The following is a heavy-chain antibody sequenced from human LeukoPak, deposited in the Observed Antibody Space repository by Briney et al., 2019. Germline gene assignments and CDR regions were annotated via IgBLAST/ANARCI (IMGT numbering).Heavy chain of an antibody. Sequence: PSGTLSLTCAVSGGSISSSNWWSWVRQPPGKGLEWIGEIYHSGSTNYNPSLKSRVTISVDKSKNQFSLKLSSVTAADTAVYFCARLTRGQQLVEGIYYYYMDVWGKGTTVTISS. D-gene: IGHD6-13*01. CDR3: ARLTRGQQLVEGIYYYYMDV. CDR2: IYHSGST. V-gene: IGHV4-4*02. J-gene: IGHJ6*03. CDR1: GGSISSSNW.